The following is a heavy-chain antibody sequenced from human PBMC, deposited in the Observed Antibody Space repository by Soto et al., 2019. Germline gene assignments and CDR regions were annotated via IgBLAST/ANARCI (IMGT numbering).Heavy chain of an antibody. CDR1: GYTFTSYA. CDR2: INAGNGNT. CDR3: ARLRDRRSYGDYRGVFDY. D-gene: IGHD4-17*01. J-gene: IGHJ4*02. V-gene: IGHV1-3*01. Sequence: QVPLVQSGAEVKKPGASVKVSCKASGYTFTSYAMHWVRQAPGQRLEWMGWINAGNGNTKYSQKFQGRVTITRDTSASTAYMELSSLRSEDTAVYYCARLRDRRSYGDYRGVFDYWGQGTLVTVSS.